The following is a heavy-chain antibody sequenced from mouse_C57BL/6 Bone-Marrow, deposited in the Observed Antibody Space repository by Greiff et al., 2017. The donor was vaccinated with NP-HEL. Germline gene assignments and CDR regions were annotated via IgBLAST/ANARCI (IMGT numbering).Heavy chain of an antibody. CDR3: AKGYYRAWFAY. J-gene: IGHJ3*01. D-gene: IGHD2-3*01. CDR2: IYPRDGST. Sequence: VQLQQSGPELVKPGASVKLSCKASGYTFTSYDINWVKQRPGPGLEWIGWIYPRDGSTKYNEKFKGKATLTVDTSSSTAYMELHSLTSEDSAVYFCAKGYYRAWFAYWGQGTLVTVSA. V-gene: IGHV1-85*01. CDR1: GYTFTSYD.